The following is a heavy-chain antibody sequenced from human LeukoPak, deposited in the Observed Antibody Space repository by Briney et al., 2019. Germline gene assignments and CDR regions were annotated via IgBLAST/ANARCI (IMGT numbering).Heavy chain of an antibody. CDR2: INPNSGGT. Sequence: ASVKVPCKASGHTFTGYYMHWVRQAPGQGLEWMGWINPNSGGTNYAQKFQGRVTMTRDTSISTAYMELSRLGSDDTAVYYCARDKDYSSPADYWGQGTLVTVSS. CDR1: GHTFTGYY. D-gene: IGHD4-11*01. CDR3: ARDKDYSSPADY. J-gene: IGHJ4*02. V-gene: IGHV1-2*02.